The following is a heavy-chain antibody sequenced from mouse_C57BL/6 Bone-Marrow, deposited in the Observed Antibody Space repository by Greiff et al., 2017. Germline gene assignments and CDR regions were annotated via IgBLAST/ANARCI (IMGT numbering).Heavy chain of an antibody. J-gene: IGHJ3*01. CDR3: ARGNDYDGAWFAY. CDR1: GYTFTSYW. Sequence: QVQLQQPGAELVRPGTSVKLSCKASGYTFTSYWMHWVKQRPGQGLEWIGVIDPSDSYTNYNQKFKGKATLTVDTSSSTAYMQLSSLTSEDSAVYYCARGNDYDGAWFAYWGQGTLVTVSA. CDR2: IDPSDSYT. V-gene: IGHV1-59*01. D-gene: IGHD2-4*01.